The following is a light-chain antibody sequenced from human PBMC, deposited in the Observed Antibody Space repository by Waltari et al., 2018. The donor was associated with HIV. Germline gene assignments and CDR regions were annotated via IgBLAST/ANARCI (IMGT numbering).Light chain of an antibody. CDR2: PDN. Sequence: QSVLTQPPSASGATGRRVTIACSGRTSNIATTVVGWYHQFPATAPKRLIYPDNERPSGVPDRFSGSKSGTSASLAISGLQSEDEADYYCATWDDRLNYWVFGGGTKLTVL. CDR1: TSNIATTV. CDR3: ATWDDRLNYWV. J-gene: IGLJ3*02. V-gene: IGLV1-44*01.